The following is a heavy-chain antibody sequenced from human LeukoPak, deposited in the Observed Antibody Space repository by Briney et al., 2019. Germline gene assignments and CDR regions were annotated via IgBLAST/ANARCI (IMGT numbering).Heavy chain of an antibody. CDR3: ARDSGQYDFWSGYYTYYYYYYMDV. CDR2: ISAYNGNT. CDR1: GYTFTSYG. Sequence: ASVKVSCKASGYTFTSYGISWVRQAPGQGLEWMGWISAYNGNTNYAQKLQGRVTMTTDTSTGTAYMELRSLRSDDTAVYYCARDSGQYDFWSGYYTYYYYYYMDVWGKGTTVTVSS. J-gene: IGHJ6*03. V-gene: IGHV1-18*01. D-gene: IGHD3-3*01.